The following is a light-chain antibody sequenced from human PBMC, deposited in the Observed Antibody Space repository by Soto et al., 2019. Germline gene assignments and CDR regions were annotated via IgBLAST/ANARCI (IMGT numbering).Light chain of an antibody. CDR1: TGAVTNGHY. V-gene: IGLV7-46*01. J-gene: IGLJ1*01. Sequence: QAVVTQAPSLTVSPGGTVTVTCGSSTGAVTNGHYPYWFQQKPGQAPRILIYDTTNRHSWTPARFSGSLLGGKAALTLSGAQPEDEAEYYCLLSYNGPYVFGTGTKVTVL. CDR2: DTT. CDR3: LLSYNGPYV.